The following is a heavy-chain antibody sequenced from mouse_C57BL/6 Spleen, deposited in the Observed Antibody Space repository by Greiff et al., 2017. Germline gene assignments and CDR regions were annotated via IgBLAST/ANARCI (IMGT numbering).Heavy chain of an antibody. CDR2: INPSYGGT. Sequence: QVQLQQPGTELVKPGASVKLSCKASGYTFTSYWMHWVKQRPGQGLEWIGNINPSYGGTNYNEKVKIKATVTVDKSSSTAYMQLSSLTSEDSAVYYCACGSSYGFAYWGQGTLVTVSA. CDR3: ACGSSYGFAY. J-gene: IGHJ3*01. V-gene: IGHV1-53*01. D-gene: IGHD1-1*01. CDR1: GYTFTSYW.